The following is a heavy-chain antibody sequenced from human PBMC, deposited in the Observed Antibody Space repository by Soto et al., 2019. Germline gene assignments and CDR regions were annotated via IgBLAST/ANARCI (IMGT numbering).Heavy chain of an antibody. J-gene: IGHJ4*02. D-gene: IGHD3-22*01. CDR2: INPSGGST. CDR1: GYIFTNHY. Sequence: QVQLVQSGAEVKKPGASVKVSCKASGYIFTNHYIHWVRQAPGQGLEWMGIINPSGGSTNYLQKFQGRITMTRDTSTSTVYMELSSLRSEDTAVYFCARADYYDSSGFYYDCWGQGSLLTVSS. CDR3: ARADYYDSSGFYYDC. V-gene: IGHV1-46*01.